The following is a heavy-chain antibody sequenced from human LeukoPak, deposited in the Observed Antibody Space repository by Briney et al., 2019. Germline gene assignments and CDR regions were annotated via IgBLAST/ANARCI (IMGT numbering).Heavy chain of an antibody. D-gene: IGHD1-26*01. Sequence: AGGSLRLSCAASGFPFSSYGMYWVRQTPDKGLQWVAYLRKDATYSNYADSVRGRFTISRDNSKNTLDLQMSSLRVEDTAVYYCASGGPTRGTLDYCGQGTLVTVSS. V-gene: IGHV3-30*02. CDR1: GFPFSSYG. CDR3: ASGGPTRGTLDY. J-gene: IGHJ4*02. CDR2: LRKDATYS.